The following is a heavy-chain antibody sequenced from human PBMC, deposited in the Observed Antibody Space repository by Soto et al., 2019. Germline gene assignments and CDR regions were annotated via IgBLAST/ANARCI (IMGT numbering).Heavy chain of an antibody. Sequence: GGSLRLSCAASGFTFSSYGMHWVRQAPGKGLEWVAVISYDGSNKYYADSVKGRFTISRDNSKNTLYLQMNSLRAEDTAVYYCAKDGANIVVVVAAIGRGYFDYWGQGTLVTVSS. CDR1: GFTFSSYG. D-gene: IGHD2-15*01. J-gene: IGHJ4*02. V-gene: IGHV3-30*18. CDR2: ISYDGSNK. CDR3: AKDGANIVVVVAAIGRGYFDY.